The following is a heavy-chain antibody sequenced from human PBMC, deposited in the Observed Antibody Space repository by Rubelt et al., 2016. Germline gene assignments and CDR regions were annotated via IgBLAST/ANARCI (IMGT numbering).Heavy chain of an antibody. J-gene: IGHJ4*02. D-gene: IGHD6-6*01. V-gene: IGHV1-46*01. CDR1: GYTFTSYY. CDR3: ARDLSRQLVDY. CDR2: INPSGGSSA. Sequence: QVQLVQSGAEVKKPGASVKVSCKASGYTFTSYYMHWVRQAPGQGLEWMGIINPSGGSSASYAQKFQGRVTMTSDTSTRTVYMGLSSLRSEDAAVYYCARDLSRQLVDYWGQGTLVTVSS.